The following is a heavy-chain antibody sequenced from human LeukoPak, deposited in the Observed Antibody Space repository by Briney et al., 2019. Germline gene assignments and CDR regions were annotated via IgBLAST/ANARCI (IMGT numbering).Heavy chain of an antibody. D-gene: IGHD3-22*01. CDR1: GFTFSSYE. CDR2: ISSSGSTI. J-gene: IGHJ3*02. CDR3: ARGYYDSSGPQAFDI. V-gene: IGHV3-48*03. Sequence: PGGSLRLSCAASGFTFSSYEMNWVRQAPGKGLEWVSYISSSGSTIYYADSVKGRFTISRDNAKNSLYLQMNSLRAEDTDVYDCARGYYDSSGPQAFDIWGQGTMVTVSS.